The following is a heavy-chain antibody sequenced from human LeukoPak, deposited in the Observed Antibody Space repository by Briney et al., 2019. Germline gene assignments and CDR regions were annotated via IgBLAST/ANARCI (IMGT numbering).Heavy chain of an antibody. CDR1: GGSISSSSYF. V-gene: IGHV4-39*01. CDR3: ARLNAYSSSWHYFDS. CDR2: LYYSGTT. J-gene: IGHJ4*02. D-gene: IGHD6-13*01. Sequence: SETLSLTCTVSGGSISSSSYFWGWIRQPPGRGLEWIGTLYYSGTTSYNPSLQSRVTLSVDTSKNQFSLKLSSVTAADTSIYYCARLNAYSSSWHYFDSWGQGTLVTVSS.